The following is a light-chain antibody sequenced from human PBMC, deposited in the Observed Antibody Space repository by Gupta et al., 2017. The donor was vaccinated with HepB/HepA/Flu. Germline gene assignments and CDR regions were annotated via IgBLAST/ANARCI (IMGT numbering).Light chain of an antibody. J-gene: IGKJ1*01. CDR3: QQVDLTPRT. CDR2: WAS. V-gene: IGKV4-1*01. Sequence: DIVMTQSPDSLAVSLGERATINCKSSQSVLYSSDNKNYLAWYQQKPGQSPKLLIYWASTRESGIPDRFSGSGSETDFTLTISSLQAEDVAVYYCQQVDLTPRTFGQGTKIDIK. CDR1: QSVLYSSDNKNY.